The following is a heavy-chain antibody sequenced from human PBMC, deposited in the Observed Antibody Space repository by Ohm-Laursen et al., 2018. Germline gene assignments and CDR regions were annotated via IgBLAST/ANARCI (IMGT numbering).Heavy chain of an antibody. CDR2: IQRIIDGETT. Sequence: GPLRLSCAASGFTLSNAWMSWVRQAPGKGPEWVGRIQRIIDGETTNYAAPVKGRFTISRDDSRNTLYLQMNSLKIEDTGVYYCTTENNGGPDYWGQGTLVTVSS. V-gene: IGHV3-15*01. J-gene: IGHJ4*02. CDR3: TTENNGGPDY. CDR1: GFTLSNAW. D-gene: IGHD2-8*01.